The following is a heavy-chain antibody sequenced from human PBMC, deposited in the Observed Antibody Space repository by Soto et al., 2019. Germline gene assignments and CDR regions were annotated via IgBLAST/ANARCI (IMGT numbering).Heavy chain of an antibody. D-gene: IGHD5-18*01. V-gene: IGHV6-1*01. CDR3: ARVAYSYPYYYYGMDV. CDR2: TYYRSKWYN. Sequence: SQTLSLTCAISGDSVSSNSAAWNWIRQSQSRGLEWLGRTYYRSKWYNDYAVSVKSRITINPDTSKNQFSLQLNSVTAADTAVYYCARVAYSYPYYYYGMDVWGQGTTVTVSS. CDR1: GDSVSSNSAA. J-gene: IGHJ6*02.